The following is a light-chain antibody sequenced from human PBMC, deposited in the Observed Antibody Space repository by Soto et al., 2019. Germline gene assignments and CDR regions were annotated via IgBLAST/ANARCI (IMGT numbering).Light chain of an antibody. CDR3: QQYNSHPYT. CDR1: QSIHTW. J-gene: IGKJ2*01. CDR2: KAS. Sequence: DFQMTQSPSTLSASVGDSVTITCRASQSIHTWLAWYQQKPGRTPKLLIYKASVLESGVQSRFSGSGSGTEFTLTISSLQPDDFATYYCQQYNSHPYTFGRGTKLQIK. V-gene: IGKV1-5*03.